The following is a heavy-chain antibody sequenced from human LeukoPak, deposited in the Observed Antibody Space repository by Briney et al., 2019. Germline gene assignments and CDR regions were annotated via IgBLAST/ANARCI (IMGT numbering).Heavy chain of an antibody. CDR1: GFTVSSNY. Sequence: PGGSLRLSCAASGFTVSSNYMSWVRQAPGKGLEWVSVIYSGGSTYYADSVKGRFTISRDNSKNTLYLQMNSLRAEDTAVYYCAREGVTRDDAFDMWGQGTMVTVSS. J-gene: IGHJ3*02. CDR3: AREGVTRDDAFDM. V-gene: IGHV3-66*01. CDR2: IYSGGST. D-gene: IGHD3-10*01.